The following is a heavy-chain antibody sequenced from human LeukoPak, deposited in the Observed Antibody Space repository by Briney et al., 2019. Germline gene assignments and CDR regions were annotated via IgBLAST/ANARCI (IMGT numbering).Heavy chain of an antibody. D-gene: IGHD5-18*01. V-gene: IGHV3-23*01. CDR3: AKDWSFTAPYYFDY. CDR2: ITSRGEDT. Sequence: GGSLRLSCAASEFTFSIYAMSWVRQAPGKGLEWVSSITSRGEDTWYAGSVKGRFTISRDNSKNTLYLQMNSLRAEDTAVYYCAKDWSFTAPYYFDYWGQGTLVTVSS. J-gene: IGHJ4*02. CDR1: EFTFSIYA.